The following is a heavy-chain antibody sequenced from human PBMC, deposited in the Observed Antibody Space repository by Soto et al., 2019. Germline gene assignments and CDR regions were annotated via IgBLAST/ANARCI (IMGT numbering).Heavy chain of an antibody. J-gene: IGHJ6*02. CDR2: IYYSGST. CDR3: ARYLIYDFWSGYYGMDV. CDR1: GGSISSYD. Sequence: PSETLSLTCTVSGGSISSYDGSGIRPPPGKGLEWIGYIYYSGSTNYNPSLKSRVTISVDTSKNQFSLKLSSVTAADTAVYYCARYLIYDFWSGYYGMDVWGQGTTVTVSS. D-gene: IGHD3-3*01. V-gene: IGHV4-59*01.